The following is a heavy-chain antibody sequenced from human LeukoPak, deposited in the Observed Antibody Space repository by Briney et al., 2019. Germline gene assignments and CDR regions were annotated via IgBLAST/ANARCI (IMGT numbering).Heavy chain of an antibody. CDR2: ISVSGGNT. J-gene: IGHJ3*02. D-gene: IGHD6-19*01. CDR1: GFTFSSYA. V-gene: IGHV3-23*01. Sequence: GGSLRLSCAASGFTFSSYAMSWVRQAPGKGLEWVSAISVSGGNTQYADSVKGRFTISRDNSKNTLFLQMDSLRAEDTAVYYCAKASAPYSSGWSAFDIWGQETMVTVSS. CDR3: AKASAPYSSGWSAFDI.